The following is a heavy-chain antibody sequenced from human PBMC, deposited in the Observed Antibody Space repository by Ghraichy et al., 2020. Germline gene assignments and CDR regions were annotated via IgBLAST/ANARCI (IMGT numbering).Heavy chain of an antibody. CDR3: AKERGGNSYGVYGMDV. J-gene: IGHJ6*02. Sequence: GGSLRLSCAASGFPFNSYAMSWVRQAPGKGLEWVSGIGGSGGGSVKGRFTISRDNSKNRLYLQMNSLRAEDTAVYYCAKERGGNSYGVYGMDVWGLGTTVTVSS. D-gene: IGHD5-18*01. CDR1: GFPFNSYA. CDR2: IGGSGG. V-gene: IGHV3-23*01.